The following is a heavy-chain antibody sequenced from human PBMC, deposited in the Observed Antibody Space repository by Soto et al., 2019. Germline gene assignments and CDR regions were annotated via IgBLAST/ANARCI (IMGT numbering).Heavy chain of an antibody. D-gene: IGHD6-19*01. CDR1: GYTFTSYG. CDR2: ISAYNGNT. Sequence: GAPVKVSFKASGYTFTSYGISWGRQAPGQRLEWMGWISAYNGNTNYAQKLQGRVTMTTDTSTSTAYMELRSLRSDDTAVYNCARVLAVAGLYYYYGMDVWGQGTTVTVSS. CDR3: ARVLAVAGLYYYYGMDV. V-gene: IGHV1-18*01. J-gene: IGHJ6*02.